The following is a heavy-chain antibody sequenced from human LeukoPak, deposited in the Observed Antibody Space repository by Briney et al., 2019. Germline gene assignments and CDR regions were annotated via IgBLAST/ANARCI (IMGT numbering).Heavy chain of an antibody. CDR1: GGSISSSNW. V-gene: IGHV4-4*02. J-gene: IGHJ4*02. D-gene: IGHD3-22*01. Sequence: PSGTLSLTCAVSGGSISSSNWWSWVRQPPGKGLEWIGEIYHSGSTNYNPSLKSRVTISVDKSKNQFSLKLSSVTAADTAVYYCASMGYYYDSSGYYRYWGQGTLVTVSS. CDR2: IYHSGST. CDR3: ASMGYYYDSSGYYRY.